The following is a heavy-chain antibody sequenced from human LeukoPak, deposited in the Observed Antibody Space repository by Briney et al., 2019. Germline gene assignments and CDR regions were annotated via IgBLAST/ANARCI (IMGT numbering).Heavy chain of an antibody. CDR2: IIPIFGTA. J-gene: IGHJ4*02. V-gene: IGHV1-69*05. D-gene: IGHD3-22*01. CDR3: ARDEPNYYDSSGYPDQYDC. Sequence: ASVKVSCKASGGTFSSYAISWVRQAPGQGLEWMGRIIPIFGTANYAEKVQGRVTITTDESTSTAYMELSSLRSENTAVYYCARDEPNYYDSSGYPDQYDCWGQGTLVTVSS. CDR1: GGTFSSYA.